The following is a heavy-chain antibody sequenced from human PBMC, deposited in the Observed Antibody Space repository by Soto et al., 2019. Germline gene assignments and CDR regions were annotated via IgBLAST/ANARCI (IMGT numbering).Heavy chain of an antibody. CDR1: GFTFSSYG. CDR3: ARVLTTSGSSDYYYYMDV. V-gene: IGHV3-33*01. D-gene: IGHD1-1*01. J-gene: IGHJ6*03. CDR2: IWYDGSNK. Sequence: QVQLVESGGGVVQPGRSLRLSCAASGFTFSSYGMHWVRRAPGTGLGWVAVIWYDGSNKYYADSVKARFTISRDNSKNTLYLQMNSLRAEDTAVYYCARVLTTSGSSDYYYYMDVLGKGTTVTVSS.